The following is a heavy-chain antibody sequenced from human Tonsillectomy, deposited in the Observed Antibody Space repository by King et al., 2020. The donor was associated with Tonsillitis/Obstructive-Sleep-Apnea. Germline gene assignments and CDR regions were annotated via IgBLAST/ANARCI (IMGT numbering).Heavy chain of an antibody. V-gene: IGHV3-73*01. J-gene: IGHJ3*02. CDR2: IRGKVDSYAT. CDR3: TRQGSGDALDI. Sequence: VQLVESGGGLVQPGGSLKLSRAASGFTFSGSPMHWVRQASGKGLEWVGRIRGKVDSYATAYAASVKGRFTMSRDDSKNTAYLQMNSLTTEDTAMYYCTRQGSGDALDIWGQGTMVTVSS. D-gene: IGHD3-10*01. CDR1: GFTFSGSP.